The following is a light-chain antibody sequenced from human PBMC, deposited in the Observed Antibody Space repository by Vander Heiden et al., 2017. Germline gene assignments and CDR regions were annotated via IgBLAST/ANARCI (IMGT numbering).Light chain of an antibody. Sequence: DLQMTQSPSSLSASVGDRVTITCRASQSISSYLNWYQQKPGKAPKLLIYAASSLQSGVPSRFSGSGSGTDFTLTISSLQPEDFATYYCQQSYSKRTFGQGTKVEIK. CDR1: QSISSY. J-gene: IGKJ1*01. V-gene: IGKV1-39*01. CDR3: QQSYSKRT. CDR2: AAS.